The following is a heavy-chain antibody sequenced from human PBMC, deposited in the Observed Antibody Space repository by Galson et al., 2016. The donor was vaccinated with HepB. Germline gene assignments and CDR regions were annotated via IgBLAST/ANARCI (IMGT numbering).Heavy chain of an antibody. J-gene: IGHJ4*02. CDR2: ISPSSSYT. V-gene: IGHV3-11*06. D-gene: IGHD3-22*01. CDR1: GFTFSDSF. CDR3: ARASYYDSSGYSDFFDY. Sequence: SLRLSCAASGFTFSDSFMGWIRQAPGEGLEWISYISPSSSYTNYADSVKGRFTISRDNAKNSLSLQMNTLRAEDTAVYYCARASYYDSSGYSDFFDYWGQGTLVTVSS.